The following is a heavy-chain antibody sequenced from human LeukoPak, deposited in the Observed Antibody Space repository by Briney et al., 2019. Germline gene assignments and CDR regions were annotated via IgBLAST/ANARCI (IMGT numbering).Heavy chain of an antibody. V-gene: IGHV3-30*04. CDR1: GFTFSYYT. J-gene: IGHJ4*02. CDR3: ARGTPNMTFWGNFEN. CDR2: ITYDGSKK. D-gene: IGHD3-16*01. Sequence: GGSLRLSCAASGFTFSYYTMHWFRQAPGKGLEWVALITYDGSKKYYADSVKGRFTISRDNPNNTLFLEMNSLRPEDTAVYFWARGTPNMTFWGNFENWGQGTRVTVSS.